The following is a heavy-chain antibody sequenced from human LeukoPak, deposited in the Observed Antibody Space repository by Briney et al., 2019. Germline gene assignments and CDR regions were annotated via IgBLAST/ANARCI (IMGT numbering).Heavy chain of an antibody. D-gene: IGHD3/OR15-3a*01. Sequence: GASLKISCKGSGHSFTSYWIGWGRKMPGKGVEWMGIIYPGESDTRYSPSFQGQVTISADKSISTAYLQWSSLKASDTAMYYCARNFGTFFDYWGQGTLVTVSS. J-gene: IGHJ4*02. CDR2: IYPGESDT. V-gene: IGHV5-51*03. CDR3: ARNFGTFFDY. CDR1: GHSFTSYW.